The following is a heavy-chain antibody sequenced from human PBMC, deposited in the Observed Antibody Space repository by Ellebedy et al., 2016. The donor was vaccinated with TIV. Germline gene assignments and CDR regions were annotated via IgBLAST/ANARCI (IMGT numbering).Heavy chain of an antibody. J-gene: IGHJ4*02. CDR2: IGSSPSHT. Sequence: PGGSLRLSCAASGFTFSSYSMNWVRQAPGKGLEWVASIGSSPSHTYYADSVRGRFTISRDNAKNSLSLQMHSLRAEDTAVYYCARDQVLYSSGWYDPSTFDSWGQGTLVTVSS. CDR1: GFTFSSYS. V-gene: IGHV3-21*01. D-gene: IGHD6-19*01. CDR3: ARDQVLYSSGWYDPSTFDS.